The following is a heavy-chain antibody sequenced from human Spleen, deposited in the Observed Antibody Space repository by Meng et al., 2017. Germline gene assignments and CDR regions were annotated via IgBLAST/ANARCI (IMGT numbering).Heavy chain of an antibody. Sequence: QGQLVQSGVEVKKPWASVKVSWKASGYTFTSYGISWVRQAPGQGLEWMGWISAYNGNTNYAQNLQGRVTMTTDTSTSTAYMELRSLRSDDTAVYYCARVHRDYDILSSYLPYSFDYWGQGTLVTVSS. CDR3: ARVHRDYDILSSYLPYSFDY. CDR2: ISAYNGNT. D-gene: IGHD3-9*01. J-gene: IGHJ4*02. V-gene: IGHV1-18*01. CDR1: GYTFTSYG.